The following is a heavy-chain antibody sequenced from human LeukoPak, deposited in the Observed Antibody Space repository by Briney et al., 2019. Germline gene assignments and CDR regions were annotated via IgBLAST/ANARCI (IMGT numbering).Heavy chain of an antibody. CDR3: AKDSNRGDGRWEFDP. CDR1: GFTFSGFA. CDR2: ILAGGGNT. D-gene: IGHD4-17*01. J-gene: IGHJ5*02. V-gene: IGHV3-23*01. Sequence: GGSLRLSCAATGFTFSGFAMAWVRQTPRRGLEWVSGILAGGGNTYYADSVKGRFTISRDNSKNTLFLQMNDLRVDDTAVYFCAKDSNRGDGRWEFDPWGQGTLVTVS.